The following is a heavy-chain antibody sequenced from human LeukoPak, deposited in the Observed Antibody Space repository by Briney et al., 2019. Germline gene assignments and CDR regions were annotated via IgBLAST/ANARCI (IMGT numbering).Heavy chain of an antibody. D-gene: IGHD4-11*01. CDR1: GGSISSSSYY. Sequence: PSETLSLTCTVSGGSISSSSYYWGWIRQPPGKGLEWIGSIYYSGSTYYNPSLKSRVTISVDTSNNQFSLKLSSVTAADTAVYYCARLTTLRGGFPTYYYYYYMDVWGKGTTVTVSS. CDR2: IYYSGST. V-gene: IGHV4-39*01. J-gene: IGHJ6*03. CDR3: ARLTTLRGGFPTYYYYYYMDV.